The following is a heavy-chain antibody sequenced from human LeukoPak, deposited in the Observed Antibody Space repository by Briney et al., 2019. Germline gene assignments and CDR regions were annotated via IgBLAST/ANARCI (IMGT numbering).Heavy chain of an antibody. Sequence: GGSLRLSCAASGFTFSSFAMGWVRLAPGKGLEWVSTISNTGYNTYYPDSVKGRFTISRDNSKNTLYLQMNSLRAEDTAVYYCAKRSPYYFDYWGQGILVTVSS. CDR2: ISNTGYNT. CDR3: AKRSPYYFDY. CDR1: GFTFSSFA. J-gene: IGHJ4*02. V-gene: IGHV3-23*01.